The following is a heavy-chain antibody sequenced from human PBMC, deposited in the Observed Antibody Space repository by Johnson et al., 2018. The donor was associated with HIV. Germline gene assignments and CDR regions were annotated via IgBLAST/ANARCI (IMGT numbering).Heavy chain of an antibody. CDR2: IYSGGST. D-gene: IGHD6-6*01. J-gene: IGHJ3*02. CDR1: GFTFSSYA. Sequence: QMQLVESGGGVVQPGRSLRLSCTASGFTFSSYAMHWVRQAPGKGLEWVSVIYSGGSTYYADSVKGRFTISRDNSKNTLYLQMNSLRAEDTAVYYCAKGPNGQLDDAFHIWGQGTMVTVSS. V-gene: IGHV3-NL1*01. CDR3: AKGPNGQLDDAFHI.